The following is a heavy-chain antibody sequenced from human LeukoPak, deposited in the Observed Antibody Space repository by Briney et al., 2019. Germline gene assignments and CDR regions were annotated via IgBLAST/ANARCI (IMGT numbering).Heavy chain of an antibody. CDR3: ARGQNYYDTSGNWYFDL. CDR2: IYHSGST. CDR1: GGSISSSSYY. V-gene: IGHV4-39*07. J-gene: IGHJ2*01. D-gene: IGHD3-22*01. Sequence: SETLSLTCTVSGGSISSSSYYWGWIRQPPGKGLEWIGYIYHSGSTYYNPSLKSRVTISVDRSKNQFSLKLSSVTAADTAVYYCARGQNYYDTSGNWYFDLWGRGALVTVSS.